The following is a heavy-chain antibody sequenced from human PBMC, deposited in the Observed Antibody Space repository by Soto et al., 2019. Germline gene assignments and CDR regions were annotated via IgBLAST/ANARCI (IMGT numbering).Heavy chain of an antibody. CDR2: ISSDGSSY. CDR1: GFTLTNNG. Sequence: QVQLLESGGGVVQPGRSLRLSCVASGFTLTNNGMHWVRQAPGQGLEWVAVISSDGSSYYYGDSVRGRFTISRDTSKNTLFLEMNRLTTAYTAVYYCSKDRGLEESRTWSHDYYGMDVWGQGNSVTVS. CDR3: SKDRGLEESRTWSHDYYGMDV. J-gene: IGHJ6*02. V-gene: IGHV3-30*18. D-gene: IGHD5-12*01.